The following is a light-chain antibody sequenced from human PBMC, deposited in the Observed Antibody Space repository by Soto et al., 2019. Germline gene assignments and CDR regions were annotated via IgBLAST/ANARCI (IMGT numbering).Light chain of an antibody. J-gene: IGLJ1*01. CDR1: SSDVGGYDY. CDR3: SSYTSSTSYV. V-gene: IGLV2-14*01. Sequence: QSVLTQPASVSGSPGQSITISCTGNSSDVGGYDYVSWYQQHPGKAPKLMIYDVTNRPSGVSNRFSGSKSGNTASLTISGLQAEDEASYYCSSYTSSTSYVFGTGTKVTVL. CDR2: DVT.